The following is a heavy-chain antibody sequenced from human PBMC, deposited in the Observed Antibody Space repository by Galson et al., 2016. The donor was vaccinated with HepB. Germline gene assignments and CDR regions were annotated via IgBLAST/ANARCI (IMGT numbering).Heavy chain of an antibody. J-gene: IGHJ6*02. CDR3: AKDPVDGWSAYGV. CDR2: ISGGGGQT. V-gene: IGHV3-23*01. D-gene: IGHD3-3*01. Sequence: SLRLSCAGSGFTFSSSAMSWVRQAPGKGLEWVAGISGGGGQTYYADSVKARFIISRDNSKNTLHLQTNSLRAEDTALYYCAKDPVDGWSAYGVWGQGTSVTVTS. CDR1: GFTFSSSA.